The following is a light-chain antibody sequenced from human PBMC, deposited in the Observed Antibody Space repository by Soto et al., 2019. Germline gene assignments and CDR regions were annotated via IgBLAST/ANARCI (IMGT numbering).Light chain of an antibody. CDR1: QSVSSTY. V-gene: IGKV3-20*01. J-gene: IGKJ1*01. CDR3: QQYGSSPPFT. CDR2: GAS. Sequence: EVVMTQSPYTLSLSPVETATLSCRVNQSVSSTYFACYHQKPGQAPRLLIYGASSRATGIPDRFGGSGSGTDFTLTISRLEPEDFAVYYCQQYGSSPPFTFGQGTKVDNK.